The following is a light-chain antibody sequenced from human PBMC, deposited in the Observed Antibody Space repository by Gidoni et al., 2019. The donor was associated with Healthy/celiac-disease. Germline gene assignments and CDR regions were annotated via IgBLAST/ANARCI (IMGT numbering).Light chain of an antibody. CDR2: EDN. Sequence: NFMLTQPHPVSESPGTTVTISCTRSSGSIASNYVQWYPQRPGSAPTTVIYEDNQRPSGVPDRFSGSIDSSSNSASLTISGLKTEDEADYYCQSYDSSNHVVFGGGTKLTVL. CDR1: SGSIASNY. V-gene: IGLV6-57*04. J-gene: IGLJ2*01. CDR3: QSYDSSNHVV.